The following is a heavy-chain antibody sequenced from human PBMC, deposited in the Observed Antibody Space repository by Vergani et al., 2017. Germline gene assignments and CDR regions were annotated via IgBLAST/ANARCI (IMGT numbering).Heavy chain of an antibody. Sequence: EVQLLESGGGLVKPGGSLRLSCAASGFTFSSYAMSWVRQAPGKGLEWVSAISGSGGSTYYADSVKGRFTISRDNSKNTLYLQMNSLRAEDTAVYYCAKGSYIAVAGIDYWGQGTLVTVSS. CDR3: AKGSYIAVAGIDY. CDR2: ISGSGGST. D-gene: IGHD6-19*01. J-gene: IGHJ4*02. CDR1: GFTFSSYA. V-gene: IGHV3-23*01.